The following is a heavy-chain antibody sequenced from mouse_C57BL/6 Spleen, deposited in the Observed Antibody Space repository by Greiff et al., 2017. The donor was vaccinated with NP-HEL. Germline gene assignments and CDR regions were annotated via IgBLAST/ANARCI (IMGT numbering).Heavy chain of an antibody. J-gene: IGHJ2*01. CDR3: TRRAAPDY. CDR2: IDPETGGP. D-gene: IGHD6-1*01. V-gene: IGHV1-15*01. CDR1: GYTFPDYE. Sequence: QVQLKESGAELVRPGASVTLSCKASGYTFPDYEMHWVKQTPVHGLEWIGAIDPETGGPAYNQKFKGKAILTADKSSSTAYMELRSLTSEDSAVYYCTRRAAPDYWGQGTTLTVSS.